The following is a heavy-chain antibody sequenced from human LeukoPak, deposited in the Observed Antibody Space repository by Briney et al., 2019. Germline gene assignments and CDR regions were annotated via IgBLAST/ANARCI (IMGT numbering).Heavy chain of an antibody. V-gene: IGHV1-2*02. J-gene: IGHJ6*02. Sequence: ASVKVSCEASGYTFTGYYMHWVRQAPGQGLEWMGWINPNSGGTNYAQKFQGRVTMTRDTSISTAYMELSRLRSDDTAVYYCARVPVIQYYYGMDVWGQGTTVTVSS. CDR3: ARVPVIQYYYGMDV. CDR1: GYTFTGYY. CDR2: INPNSGGT. D-gene: IGHD3-16*02.